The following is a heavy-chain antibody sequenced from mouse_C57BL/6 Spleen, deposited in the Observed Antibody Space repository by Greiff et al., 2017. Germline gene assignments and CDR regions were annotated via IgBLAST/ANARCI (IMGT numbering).Heavy chain of an antibody. CDR2: INPSTGGT. V-gene: IGHV1-42*01. CDR1: GYSFTGYY. D-gene: IGHD1-1*01. CDR3: AITTVVATNAMDY. Sequence: EVQLQQSGPELVKPGASVKISCKASGYSFTGYYMNWVKQSPEKSLEWIGEINPSTGGTTYNQKFKAKATLTVDKSSSTAYMQLKSLTSEDSAVYYCAITTVVATNAMDYWGQGTSVTVSS. J-gene: IGHJ4*01.